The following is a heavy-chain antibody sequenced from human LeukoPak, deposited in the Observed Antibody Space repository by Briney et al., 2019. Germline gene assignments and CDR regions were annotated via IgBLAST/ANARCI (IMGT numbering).Heavy chain of an antibody. D-gene: IGHD6-19*01. V-gene: IGHV3-53*01. Sequence: GGSLRLSCAASGFTVSSNYMSWVRQAPGKGVEWVSVIYSGGSTYYADSVKGRFTISRDNSKNTLYLQMNSLRAEDTAVYYCARAGDSSGWYYYFDYWGQGTLVTVSS. J-gene: IGHJ4*02. CDR1: GFTVSSNY. CDR2: IYSGGST. CDR3: ARAGDSSGWYYYFDY.